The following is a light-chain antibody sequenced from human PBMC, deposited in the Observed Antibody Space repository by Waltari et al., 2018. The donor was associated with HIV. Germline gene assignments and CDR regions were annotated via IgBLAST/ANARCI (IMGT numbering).Light chain of an antibody. J-gene: IGLJ2*01. CDR2: EVS. CDR3: SSYASSSTLV. CDR1: SSDVGGYNY. Sequence: QSALTQPASVSGSPGQSITISCTGTSSDVGGYNYVSWYQQPPGKAPKLKIYEVSNRPSGVSNRFSGSKSGNTASLTFSGLQAEDEADYYCSSYASSSTLVFGGGTELTVL. V-gene: IGLV2-14*01.